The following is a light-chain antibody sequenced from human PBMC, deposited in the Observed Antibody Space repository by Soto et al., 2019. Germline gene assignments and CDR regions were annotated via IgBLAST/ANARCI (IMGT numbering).Light chain of an antibody. J-gene: IGKJ1*01. V-gene: IGKV3-15*01. CDR2: GAS. CDR1: QSVSSN. Sequence: EIVMTQSPATLSVSPGERATLSCRASQSVSSNLVWYQQKPGQAPRLLIYGASTRATGIPARFSGSGSGTEFTLTISSLQSEDFAVYYCQQYNNWPKWTFGQGTKVDIK. CDR3: QQYNNWPKWT.